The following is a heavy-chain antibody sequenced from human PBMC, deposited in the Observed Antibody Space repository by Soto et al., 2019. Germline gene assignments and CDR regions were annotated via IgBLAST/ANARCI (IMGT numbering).Heavy chain of an antibody. CDR1: GYTFTSYY. Sequence: SVKVSCKASGYTFTSYYMHWVRQAPGQGLEWMGRINPIFGTANYAQKFQGRVTITTDESTSTAYMELSSLRSEDTAVYYCARDRGGYSYGAETFYYYYGMDVWGQGTTVTVSS. CDR3: ARDRGGYSYGAETFYYYYGMDV. CDR2: INPIFGTA. J-gene: IGHJ6*02. D-gene: IGHD5-18*01. V-gene: IGHV1-69*05.